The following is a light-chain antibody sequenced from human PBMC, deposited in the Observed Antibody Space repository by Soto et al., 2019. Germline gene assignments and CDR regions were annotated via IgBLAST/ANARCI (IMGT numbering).Light chain of an antibody. J-gene: IGLJ3*02. Sequence: QSALTQPPSASGSPGQSVTISCTGTSSDVGGYNYVSWYQQHPGKAPKLMIYEVSKRPSGVPDRFSGSKSGNTASLTVSGLQAEDEADHYCGSYAGSNNYWVFGGGTKLTVL. CDR3: GSYAGSNNYWV. CDR1: SSDVGGYNY. V-gene: IGLV2-8*01. CDR2: EVS.